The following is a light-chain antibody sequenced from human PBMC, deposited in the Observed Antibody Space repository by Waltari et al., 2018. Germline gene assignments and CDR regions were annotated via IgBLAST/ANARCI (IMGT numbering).Light chain of an antibody. J-gene: IGKJ1*01. CDR2: GAS. Sequence: EIVLTQSPGTLSLSPGERVTLSCRASQSVSRALAWYQQKPGHAPRLLIYGASSRATGLPDRFSGSGSGTDFSLTISRLEPEDFAVYYCQHYVRLPVTFGQGTKVEIK. CDR3: QHYVRLPVT. CDR1: QSVSRA. V-gene: IGKV3-20*01.